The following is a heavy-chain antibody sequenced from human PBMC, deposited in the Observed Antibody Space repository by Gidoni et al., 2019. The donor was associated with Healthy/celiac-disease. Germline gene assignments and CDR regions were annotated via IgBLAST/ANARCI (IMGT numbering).Heavy chain of an antibody. Sequence: EVQLLESGGGLVQPGGSLRLSCAASGFTFSSYARRWVRQAPGKGLEWVSAISGSGGSTYYADSVKGRFTISRDNSKNTLYLQMNSLRAEDTAVYYCAKDLRQWLVRGDYWGQGTLVTVSS. CDR3: AKDLRQWLVRGDY. J-gene: IGHJ4*02. V-gene: IGHV3-23*01. D-gene: IGHD6-19*01. CDR1: GFTFSSYA. CDR2: ISGSGGST.